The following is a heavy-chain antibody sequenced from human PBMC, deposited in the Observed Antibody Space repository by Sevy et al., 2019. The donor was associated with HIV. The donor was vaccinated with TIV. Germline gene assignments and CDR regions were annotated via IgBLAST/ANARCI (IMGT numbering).Heavy chain of an antibody. V-gene: IGHV4-59*01. CDR2: IYYSGST. Sequence: SETLSLTCTVSGGSISSYYWSWIRQPPGKRLEWIGYIYYSGSTNYNPALKSRVTISVDTSKNQFSLKLRSVTAADTAVYYCARESYDILPGSRGMDVWGQGTAVTVSS. CDR3: ARESYDILPGSRGMDV. J-gene: IGHJ6*02. CDR1: GGSISSYY. D-gene: IGHD3-9*01.